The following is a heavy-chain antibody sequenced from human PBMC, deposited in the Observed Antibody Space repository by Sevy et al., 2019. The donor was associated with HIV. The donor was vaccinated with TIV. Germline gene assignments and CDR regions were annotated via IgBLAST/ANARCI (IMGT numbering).Heavy chain of an antibody. CDR1: GFAFSTHA. V-gene: IGHV3-30-3*01. Sequence: GGSLRLSCAASGFAFSTHAMHWVRQAPGKGLEWVAVISYEGTETFYAASVEGRFTISRDNSKNRWSLQINSLKPEDTAGYYCARDGGYSIKWYPLYWGHGTLVTVSS. CDR2: ISYEGTET. CDR3: ARDGGYSIKWYPLY. J-gene: IGHJ4*01. D-gene: IGHD1-26*01.